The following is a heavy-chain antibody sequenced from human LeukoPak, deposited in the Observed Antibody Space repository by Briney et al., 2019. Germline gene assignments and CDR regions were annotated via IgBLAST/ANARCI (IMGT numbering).Heavy chain of an antibody. CDR2: ISTGNGYT. J-gene: IGHJ4*02. Sequence: ASVKVPCKASGYTFSTYAMHWVRQAPGQRLEWMGWISTGNGYTEYSQKFQGRFTITRDTSASTAYMELSSLRSEDTAVYYCARQPGYSLDYWGQGTLVTVSS. V-gene: IGHV1-3*04. CDR3: ARQPGYSLDY. D-gene: IGHD5-18*01. CDR1: GYTFSTYA.